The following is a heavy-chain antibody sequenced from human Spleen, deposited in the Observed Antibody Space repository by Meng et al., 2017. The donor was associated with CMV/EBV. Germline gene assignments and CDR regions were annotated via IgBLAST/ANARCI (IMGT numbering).Heavy chain of an antibody. Sequence: GESLKIYCAASGFTFTGSAMHGVRQASGKGMGWVGRIRSKANSYATAYAASVKGRFTISRDDSKNTAYLQMNSLKTEDTAVYYCILSDYYDSSGYVTDYWGQGTLVTVSS. D-gene: IGHD3-22*01. CDR3: ILSDYYDSSGYVTDY. J-gene: IGHJ4*02. V-gene: IGHV3-73*01. CDR2: IRSKANSYAT. CDR1: GFTFTGSA.